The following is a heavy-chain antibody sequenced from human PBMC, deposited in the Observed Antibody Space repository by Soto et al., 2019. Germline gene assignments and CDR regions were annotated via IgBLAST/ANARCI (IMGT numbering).Heavy chain of an antibody. CDR1: GGTFSRYS. J-gene: IGHJ6*02. D-gene: IGHD2-2*01. Sequence: QVQLVQSGAEVKKPGSSVKVSCKASGGTFSRYSITWVRQAPGHGLEWIGRIIHIFGIPSYAQKFQGRVTITADESTSTAYMELSSLRSDETAVYYCAREDRDRETGLVPAAIDGMDVWGPGSTVTVSS. CDR2: IIHIFGIP. CDR3: AREDRDRETGLVPAAIDGMDV. V-gene: IGHV1-69*08.